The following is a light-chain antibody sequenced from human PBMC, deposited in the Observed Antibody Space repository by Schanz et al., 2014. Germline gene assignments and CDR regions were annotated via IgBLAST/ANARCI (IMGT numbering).Light chain of an antibody. CDR2: KSS. V-gene: IGKV1-5*03. CDR1: QSVGVW. Sequence: DIQMTQSPSSLSASVGDRVTITCRASQSVGVWLAWYQQKPGKAPKLLVYKSSNLEGGVPSRFSGSGSGTDFTLTISSLQPEDFATYYCQQSYNTPRTFGQGTKVEIK. J-gene: IGKJ1*01. CDR3: QQSYNTPRT.